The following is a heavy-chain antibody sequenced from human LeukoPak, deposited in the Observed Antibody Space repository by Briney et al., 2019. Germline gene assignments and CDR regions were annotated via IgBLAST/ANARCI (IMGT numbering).Heavy chain of an antibody. D-gene: IGHD5-18*01. CDR3: ASHRRSHGAEY. CDR2: VYYTGST. CDR1: GGSFEHYF. V-gene: IGHV4-59*01. J-gene: IGHJ4*02. Sequence: PSETLSLTCTVSGGSFEHYFWSWIRQPPGKGQEFIGYVYYTGSTDYSPSLKSRLTISADTSKNQFSLKLRSVTAADTGVYYCASHRRSHGAEYWGQGTLVTVSS.